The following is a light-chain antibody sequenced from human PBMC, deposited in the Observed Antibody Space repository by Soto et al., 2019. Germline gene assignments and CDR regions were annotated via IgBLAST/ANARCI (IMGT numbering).Light chain of an antibody. J-gene: IGLJ2*01. Sequence: QSVLTQPRSVSGSPGQSVTISCTGTSSDVGGYNYVSWYQQHPGKAPKLMIYDVTKRPSGVHDRFSGSKSGNTASLTISGLQAEDEADYYCCSYAGSYSFEVFGGGTKLTVL. V-gene: IGLV2-11*01. CDR2: DVT. CDR1: SSDVGGYNY. CDR3: CSYAGSYSFEV.